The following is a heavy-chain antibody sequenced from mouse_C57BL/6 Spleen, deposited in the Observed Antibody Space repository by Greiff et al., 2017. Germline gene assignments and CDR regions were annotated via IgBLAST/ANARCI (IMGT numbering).Heavy chain of an antibody. Sequence: VQLQQSGPGLVQPSQSLSITCTVSGFSFTSYGVHWVRQSPGKGLEWLGVIWSGGSTDYNAAFIARLSIRKDNSKCHVLFKRNSLPADDTAIYYCAREDYDYYFDYWGQGTTLTVSS. CDR3: AREDYDYYFDY. CDR2: IWSGGST. V-gene: IGHV2-2*01. D-gene: IGHD2-4*01. CDR1: GFSFTSYG. J-gene: IGHJ2*01.